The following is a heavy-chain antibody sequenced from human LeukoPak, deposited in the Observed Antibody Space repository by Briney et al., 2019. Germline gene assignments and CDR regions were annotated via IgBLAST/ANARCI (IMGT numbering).Heavy chain of an antibody. CDR1: GGSFSGYY. V-gene: IGHV4-34*01. J-gene: IGHJ4*02. CDR3: ARGGYSGSYYGVYDY. CDR2: INHSGST. D-gene: IGHD1-26*01. Sequence: PSETLSLTCAVYGGSFSGYYWSWIRQPPGKGLEWIGEINHSGSTNYNPSLKSRVTISVDTSKNQFSLKLSSVTAADTAVHYCARGGYSGSYYGVYDYWGQGTLVTVSS.